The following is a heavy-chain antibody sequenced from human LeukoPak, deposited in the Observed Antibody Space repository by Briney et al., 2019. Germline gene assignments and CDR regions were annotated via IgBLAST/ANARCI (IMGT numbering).Heavy chain of an antibody. D-gene: IGHD3-3*01. CDR1: GGTFSSYA. CDR2: ISAYNGST. V-gene: IGHV1-18*01. Sequence: GSSVKVSCKASGGTFSSYAFSWVRQAPGQGLEWMGWISAYNGSTNYAQKLQGRVTMTTDTSTSTAYMELRSLRSDDTAVYYCARDRGSFPYYDFWSGYYNYGMDVWGQGTTVTVSS. CDR3: ARDRGSFPYYDFWSGYYNYGMDV. J-gene: IGHJ6*02.